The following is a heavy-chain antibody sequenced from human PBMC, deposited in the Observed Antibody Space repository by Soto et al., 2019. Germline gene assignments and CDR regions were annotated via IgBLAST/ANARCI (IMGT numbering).Heavy chain of an antibody. D-gene: IGHD3-22*01. CDR1: GGSIRSGGYY. V-gene: IGHV4-31*03. CDR3: ATNGGYYDTSGPKYFQH. Sequence: SETLSLTCTVSGGSIRSGGYYWNWIRQHPGKGLECIGYIYYSGSTYYNPSLKSRVTISVDTSKNQFSLKLSSVTAADTAVYYCATNGGYYDTSGPKYFQHWGQGTLVTVSS. J-gene: IGHJ1*01. CDR2: IYYSGST.